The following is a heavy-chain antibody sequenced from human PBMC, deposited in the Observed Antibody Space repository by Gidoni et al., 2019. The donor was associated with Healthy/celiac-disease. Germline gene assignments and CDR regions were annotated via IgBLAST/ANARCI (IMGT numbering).Heavy chain of an antibody. J-gene: IGHJ4*02. CDR3: TTGGAVAGDGLAAYFDY. V-gene: IGHV3-15*01. CDR1: GFTFSNSW. CDR2: IKSKTDGGTT. Sequence: EVQLVASGGGLVKPGGSLRLSCAASGFTFSNSWMSWVRQSPGKGLEWVGRIKSKTDGGTTDYAAPVKGRFTISRDDSKNTLYLQMNSLKTEDTAVYYCTTGGAVAGDGLAAYFDYWGQGTLVTVSS. D-gene: IGHD6-19*01.